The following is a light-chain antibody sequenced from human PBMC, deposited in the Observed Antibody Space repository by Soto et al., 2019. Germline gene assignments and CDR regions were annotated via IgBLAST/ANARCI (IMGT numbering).Light chain of an antibody. CDR1: QGVSSY. J-gene: IGKJ5*01. CDR3: QQCGSSST. CDR2: DES. V-gene: IGKV3-11*01. Sequence: EIVLTQSPATLSLSPGERATLSCRASQGVSSYLAWYQQKPGQAPRLLIYDESNRATGIPARFSGSGSGTDFILTISRLEPEDFAVYYCQQCGSSSTFGQGTRLEIK.